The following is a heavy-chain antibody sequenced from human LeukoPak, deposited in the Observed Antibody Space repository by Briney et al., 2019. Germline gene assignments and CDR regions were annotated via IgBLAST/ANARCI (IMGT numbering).Heavy chain of an antibody. CDR1: GFTFSSYG. CDR2: ISSSSTYT. V-gene: IGHV3-21*01. Sequence: PGRSLRLSCAASGFTFSSYGMHWVRQAAGNGLEWGSSISSSSTYTYSTDSVKGRFTISRDNAKNSLYLQMNSLRAEDTAVYYCARDAAPGIGVAGTSDYWGQGTLVTVSS. CDR3: ARDAAPGIGVAGTSDY. D-gene: IGHD6-19*01. J-gene: IGHJ4*02.